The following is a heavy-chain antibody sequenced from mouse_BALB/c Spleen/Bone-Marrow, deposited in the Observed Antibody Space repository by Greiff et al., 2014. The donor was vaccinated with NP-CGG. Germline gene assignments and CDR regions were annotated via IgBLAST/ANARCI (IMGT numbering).Heavy chain of an antibody. CDR1: GFTFSSYA. CDR2: ISSGGST. CDR3: AKRGAYGNFWFAY. J-gene: IGHJ3*01. V-gene: IGHV5-6-5*01. Sequence: EVKLQESGGGLVKPGGSLKLSCAASGFTFSSYAMSWVRQTPEKRLEWVASISSGGSTYYPDSVKGRFTISRDNARNILYLQMSRLRSEDTAMYYCAKRGAYGNFWFAYWGQGTLVTVSA. D-gene: IGHD2-10*02.